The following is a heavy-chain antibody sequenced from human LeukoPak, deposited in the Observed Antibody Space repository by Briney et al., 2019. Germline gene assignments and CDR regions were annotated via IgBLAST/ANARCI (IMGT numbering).Heavy chain of an antibody. D-gene: IGHD2-15*01. Sequence: GTSVTVSCKASGFTFTSSAMQWVRQARGQRLEWIGWIVVGSGNTNYAQKFQERVTITRDMSTSTAYMELSSLRSEDTAVYYCAAGGVVVAATSSPHYYYYGMDVWGQGTTVTVSS. J-gene: IGHJ6*02. CDR2: IVVGSGNT. CDR1: GFTFTSSA. V-gene: IGHV1-58*02. CDR3: AAGGVVVAATSSPHYYYYGMDV.